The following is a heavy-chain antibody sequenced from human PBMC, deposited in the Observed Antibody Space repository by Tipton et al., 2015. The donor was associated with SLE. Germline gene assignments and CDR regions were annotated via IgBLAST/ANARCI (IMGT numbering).Heavy chain of an antibody. V-gene: IGHV4-30-4*08. Sequence: TLSLTCTVSGGSISSSNYYWSWIRQPPGKGLEWIGYIYYSGSSYYDPSLKSRVSMSVDTSNDQFSLKLSSVTAADTAVYYCARSGYSSSWNDYWGQGTLVTVSS. CDR2: IYYSGSS. CDR3: ARSGYSSSWNDY. D-gene: IGHD6-13*01. CDR1: GGSISSSNYY. J-gene: IGHJ4*02.